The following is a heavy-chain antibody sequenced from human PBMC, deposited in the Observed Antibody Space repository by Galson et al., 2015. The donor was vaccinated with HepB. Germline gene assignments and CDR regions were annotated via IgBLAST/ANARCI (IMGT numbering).Heavy chain of an antibody. Sequence: SLRLSCAASGFTFSIYWMTWVRQAPGKGLEWVANINQDGNKRYYVDSVKGRFTISRDNAKNSVYLQMNSLRADDTAVYYCARDERGGYFDYWGQGSPLTVSS. CDR3: ARDERGGYFDY. CDR2: INQDGNKR. CDR1: GFTFSIYW. V-gene: IGHV3-7*01. J-gene: IGHJ4*02. D-gene: IGHD1-1*01.